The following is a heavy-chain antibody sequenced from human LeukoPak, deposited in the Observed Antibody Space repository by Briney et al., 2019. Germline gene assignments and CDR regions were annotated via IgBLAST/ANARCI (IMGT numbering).Heavy chain of an antibody. CDR2: INHSGST. J-gene: IGHJ4*02. V-gene: IGHV4-34*01. D-gene: IGHD2-21*02. CDR3: ARVGAYCGGDCYQ. Sequence: SETLSLTCAVYGGSFSGYYWSWIRQPPGKGLEWIGEINHSGSTNYNPSLKSRVTISVDTSKNQFSLKLSSVTAADTAVYYCARVGAYCGGDCYQWGQGTLVTVSS. CDR1: GGSFSGYY.